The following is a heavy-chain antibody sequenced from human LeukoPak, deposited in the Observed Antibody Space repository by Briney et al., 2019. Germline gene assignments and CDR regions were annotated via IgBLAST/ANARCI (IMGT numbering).Heavy chain of an antibody. CDR1: GFTFSSNA. Sequence: GGSLRLSCAASGFTFSSNAMSWVRQAPGKGLEWVSVISGSGGSTYYADSVKGRFTISRDNSKNTLYLHMNSLRAEDTAVYYCAKDSYYGSGSYSYYGMDVWGKGTTITVSS. D-gene: IGHD3-10*01. J-gene: IGHJ6*04. CDR3: AKDSYYGSGSYSYYGMDV. CDR2: ISGSGGST. V-gene: IGHV3-23*01.